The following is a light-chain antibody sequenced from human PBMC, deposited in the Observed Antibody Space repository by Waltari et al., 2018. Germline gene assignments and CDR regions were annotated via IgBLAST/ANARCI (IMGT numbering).Light chain of an antibody. CDR2: DVG. CDR1: SSHVGGYGF. CDR3: CSYAGSYTHV. Sequence: QSPLTQPRSVSGPPGQSFTTPCTGTSSHVGGYGFVSWYQQHQGKAPKLMIYDVGKRPSGVPDRFAGSKSGYTASLTIAGLQAEDEADYYCCSYAGSYTHVFGTGTKVTVL. V-gene: IGLV2-11*01. J-gene: IGLJ1*01.